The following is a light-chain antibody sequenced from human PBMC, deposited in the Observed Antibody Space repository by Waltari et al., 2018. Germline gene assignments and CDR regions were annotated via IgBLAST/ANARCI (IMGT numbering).Light chain of an antibody. Sequence: VLTQPPSVSVSPGQTARITCPGDELAAKHVWWFQQKPGQAPVLVIFKDSERPSGIPERFSGSSSGTTVTLTISGAQVEDDGDYYCYSATDNNRFGGGTKLTVL. V-gene: IGLV3-27*01. CDR1: ELAAKH. CDR2: KDS. J-gene: IGLJ2*01. CDR3: YSATDNNR.